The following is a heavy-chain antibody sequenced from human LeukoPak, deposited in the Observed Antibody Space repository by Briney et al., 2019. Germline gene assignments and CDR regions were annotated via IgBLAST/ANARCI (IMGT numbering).Heavy chain of an antibody. Sequence: GESLKISCKGSGYTFSSYWIGWGRQMPGKGLEWVGIIYPDDSDTRYSPSFQGQVTISAVKSISTAYLQWSSLKASDTAMYYCARLAYCSNDVCYSNYYYSMDVWGKGTTVTVSS. V-gene: IGHV5-51*01. CDR1: GYTFSSYW. D-gene: IGHD2-8*01. CDR3: ARLAYCSNDVCYSNYYYSMDV. J-gene: IGHJ6*03. CDR2: IYPDDSDT.